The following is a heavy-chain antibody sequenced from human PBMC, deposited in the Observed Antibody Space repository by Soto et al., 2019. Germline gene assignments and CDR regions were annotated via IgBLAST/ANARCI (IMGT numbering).Heavy chain of an antibody. J-gene: IGHJ5*02. D-gene: IGHD3-3*01. CDR3: ARSKVWIFGVVLYNWFDP. CDR2: VFYGGNT. CDR1: DGSISSSNYY. V-gene: IGHV4-39*07. Sequence: LPETLSLTCTVSDGSISSSNYYWDWLRQPPGKGLEWIGSVFYGGNTNYNPSLKSRVTISVDTSKNQFSLKLSSVTAADTAVYYCARSKVWIFGVVLYNWFDPWGQGTLVTVSS.